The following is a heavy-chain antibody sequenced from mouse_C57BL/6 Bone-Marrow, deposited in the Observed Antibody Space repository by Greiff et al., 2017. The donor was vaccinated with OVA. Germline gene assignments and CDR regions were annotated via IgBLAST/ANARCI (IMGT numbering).Heavy chain of an antibody. D-gene: IGHD2-5*01. J-gene: IGHJ4*01. CDR2: INPNYGTT. V-gene: IGHV1-39*01. Sequence: VQLKESGPELVKPGASVKISCKASGYSFTDYNMNWVKQSNGKSLEWIGVINPNYGTTSYNQKFKGKATLTVDQSSSTAYMQLNSLTSEDSAVYYCARLKGYSNYDYAMDYWGQGTSVTVSS. CDR1: GYSFTDYN. CDR3: ARLKGYSNYDYAMDY.